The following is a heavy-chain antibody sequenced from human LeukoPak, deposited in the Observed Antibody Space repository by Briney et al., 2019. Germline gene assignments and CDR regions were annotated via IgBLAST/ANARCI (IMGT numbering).Heavy chain of an antibody. CDR2: NSGSGVST. V-gene: IGHV3-23*01. Sequence: PGGSLRLSCAASGFTFSNSAMSWVRQAPGKGLEWVSANSGSGVSTYYADSVKGRFTVSRDNSKNTLYLQMSSLRAEDTAVYYCAKDERNWNYNLASQTYDWGQGTLVTVSS. CDR1: GFTFSNSA. D-gene: IGHD1-7*01. CDR3: AKDERNWNYNLASQTYD. J-gene: IGHJ4*02.